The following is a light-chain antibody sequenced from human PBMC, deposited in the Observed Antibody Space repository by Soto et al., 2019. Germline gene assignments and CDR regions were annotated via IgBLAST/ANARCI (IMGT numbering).Light chain of an antibody. V-gene: IGKV1-5*03. CDR2: KAS. Sequence: DIQMTQSPSTLSASVGDRVTITCRASQSISSWLAWYQQKPGKAPKLLIYKASNLESGVPSRFSGSGSGTEFTLIISRLEPEDFAVYYCQHYGSTPWTCGQGTKVEIK. CDR3: QHYGSTPWT. CDR1: QSISSW. J-gene: IGKJ1*01.